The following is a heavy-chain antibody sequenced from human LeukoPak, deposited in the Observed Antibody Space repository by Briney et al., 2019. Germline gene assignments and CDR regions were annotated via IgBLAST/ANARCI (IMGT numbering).Heavy chain of an antibody. CDR3: ARERHDYIWGTYRPVFDY. Sequence: PGGSLRLSCAASGFTFSSYWMSWVRQAPGKGLEWVANIKQDGSEKYYVDSVKGRFTISRENAKNSLYVQMNSLRAEDTAVYYCARERHDYIWGTYRPVFDYWGQGTLVTVSS. J-gene: IGHJ4*02. D-gene: IGHD3-16*02. CDR1: GFTFSSYW. CDR2: IKQDGSEK. V-gene: IGHV3-7*04.